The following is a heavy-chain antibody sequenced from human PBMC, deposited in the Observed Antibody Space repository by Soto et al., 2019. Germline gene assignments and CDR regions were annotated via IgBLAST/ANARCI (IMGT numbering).Heavy chain of an antibody. CDR3: AGAVSDFDVRRYRTSYFDQ. V-gene: IGHV4-31*03. J-gene: IGHJ4*02. Sequence: QVQLDESGPGLVQPSQTLSLSCTVSGASVSTGVYYWTWIRQHPGKGLEWIGYIDNSGSTYYNPSLTGRVDISVDTSKNEFSLNLQSLTAADTAFYYCAGAVSDFDVRRYRTSYFDQWGQGILLTVSS. CDR1: GASVSTGVYY. CDR2: IDNSGST. D-gene: IGHD3-10*02.